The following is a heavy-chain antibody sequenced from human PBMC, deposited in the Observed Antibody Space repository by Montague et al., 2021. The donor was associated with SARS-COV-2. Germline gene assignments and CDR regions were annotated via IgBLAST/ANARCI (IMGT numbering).Heavy chain of an antibody. CDR2: ISSSSSYI. CDR1: GFTFSSYN. J-gene: IGHJ4*02. D-gene: IGHD4-17*01. CDR3: ARTLTTVTSDYFDY. Sequence: SVRLSCAASGFTFSSYNMNWVRQAPVKGLEWVSSISSSSSYIYYXDSVKGRFTISRDNAKNSLYLQMNSLRAEDTAVYYCARTLTTVTSDYFDYWGQGTLVTVSS. V-gene: IGHV3-21*01.